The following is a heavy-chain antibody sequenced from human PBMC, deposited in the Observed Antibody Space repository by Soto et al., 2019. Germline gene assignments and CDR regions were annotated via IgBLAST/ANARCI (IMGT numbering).Heavy chain of an antibody. V-gene: IGHV3-30-3*01. D-gene: IGHD3-22*01. J-gene: IGHJ3*02. Sequence: PGGSLRLSCGASGFTFSSYAMHWVRQAPGKGLEWVAVISYDGSNKYYADSVKGRFTISRDNSKNTLYLQMNSLRAEDTAVYYCARESNFYDSSGYYSARAFDIWGQGTMVTVSS. CDR1: GFTFSSYA. CDR3: ARESNFYDSSGYYSARAFDI. CDR2: ISYDGSNK.